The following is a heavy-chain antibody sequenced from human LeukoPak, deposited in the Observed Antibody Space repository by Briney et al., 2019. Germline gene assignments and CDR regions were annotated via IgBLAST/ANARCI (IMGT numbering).Heavy chain of an antibody. Sequence: GGSLRLSCAASGFSFSDCAMHWVRQAPGKGLEWLTFIRYDGRNKYYADSLKGRFTISRDDSKNTLYLQMNSLRAEDTAVYYCAKEAFVKSGYYPLDYWGQGTLVTVSS. J-gene: IGHJ4*02. CDR3: AKEAFVKSGYYPLDY. CDR2: IRYDGRNK. V-gene: IGHV3-30*02. CDR1: GFSFSDCA. D-gene: IGHD3-22*01.